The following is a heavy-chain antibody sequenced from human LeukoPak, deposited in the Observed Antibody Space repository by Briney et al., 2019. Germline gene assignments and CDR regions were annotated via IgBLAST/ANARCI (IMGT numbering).Heavy chain of an antibody. V-gene: IGHV3-7*01. Sequence: GGSLRLSCAASGFTFSSYAMSWVRQAPGKGLEWVANIKQDGSEKYYVDSVKGRFTISRDNAKNSLYLQMNSLRAEDMAVYYCARDRIAAAGTYYYGMDVWGQGTTVTVSS. CDR2: IKQDGSEK. CDR1: GFTFSSYA. CDR3: ARDRIAAAGTYYYGMDV. J-gene: IGHJ6*02. D-gene: IGHD6-13*01.